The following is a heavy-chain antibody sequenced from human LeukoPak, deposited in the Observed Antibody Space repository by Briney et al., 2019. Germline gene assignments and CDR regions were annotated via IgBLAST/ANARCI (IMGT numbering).Heavy chain of an antibody. V-gene: IGHV4-39*07. Sequence: SEALSLTCTVSGGSISSGSYYWVWIRQPPGKGLEWIGTIYYSGTTYYNPSLKSRVTISVDTSKNRFSLKLSSVTAADTAVYYCARVIGWGYSYENWGQGTLVTVSS. D-gene: IGHD5-18*01. CDR2: IYYSGTT. CDR1: GGSISSGSYY. CDR3: ARVIGWGYSYEN. J-gene: IGHJ4*02.